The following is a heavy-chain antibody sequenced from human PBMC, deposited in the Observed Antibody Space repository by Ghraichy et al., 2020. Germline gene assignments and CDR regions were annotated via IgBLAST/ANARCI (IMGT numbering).Heavy chain of an antibody. CDR3: ARGSTNYFDP. V-gene: IGHV4-38-2*01. J-gene: IGHJ5*02. CDR1: GYSLSSGYY. Sequence: SETLSLTCAVSGYSLSSGYYWGWIRQHPGKGLEWIANIYHSGSAFYNPPLKSRVTISVDTSKNQFSLKVTSVTAADTAVYYCARGSTNYFDPWGQGTLVTVSS. CDR2: IYHSGSA.